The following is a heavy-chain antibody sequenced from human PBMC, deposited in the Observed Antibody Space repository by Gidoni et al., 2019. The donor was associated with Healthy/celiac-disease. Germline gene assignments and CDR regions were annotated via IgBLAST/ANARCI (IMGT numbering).Heavy chain of an antibody. CDR3: ALLNAEMATFPVAEY. V-gene: IGHV1-69-2*01. CDR2: VDPEEGET. CDR1: GYTFTDYY. Sequence: EVQLVQSGAEVKKPGATVNISCKVYGYTFTDYYVPWVQQAPGKGLAGLGLVDPEEGETIYAEKFQGRVTITADTSTDTAYMELSSLRSEDTAVYYCALLNAEMATFPVAEYWGQGTLVTVSS. J-gene: IGHJ4*02. D-gene: IGHD5-12*01.